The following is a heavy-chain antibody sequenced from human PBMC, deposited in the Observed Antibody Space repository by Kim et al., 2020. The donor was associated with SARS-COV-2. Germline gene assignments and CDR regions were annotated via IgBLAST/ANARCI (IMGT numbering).Heavy chain of an antibody. CDR2: ISYSGIS. Sequence: SETLSLTCSVSGVSIISGGYYWSWMRHLPGKGLECLGYISYSGISYHTPFNPSLKSRVSISADTSKNQFSLRLSSVTAADTAVYYCATLRQLNFDPWGQGTLVTVSS. J-gene: IGHJ5*02. CDR3: ATLRQLNFDP. D-gene: IGHD5-18*01. CDR1: GVSIISGGYY. V-gene: IGHV4-31*03.